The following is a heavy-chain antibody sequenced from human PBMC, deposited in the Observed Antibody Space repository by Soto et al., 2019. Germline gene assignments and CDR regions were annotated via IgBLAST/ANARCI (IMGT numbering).Heavy chain of an antibody. CDR2: IWYDGINK. J-gene: IGHJ6*02. CDR3: ARDPRANYYYGMDV. V-gene: IGHV3-33*01. CDR1: GFTFSSYG. Sequence: GGSLRLSCAASGFTFSSYGMHWVRQAPGKGLEWVAVIWYDGINKYYADSVKGRFTISRDISKNTLYLQMNSLRAEDTAVYYCARDPRANYYYGMDVWGQGTTVTVSS.